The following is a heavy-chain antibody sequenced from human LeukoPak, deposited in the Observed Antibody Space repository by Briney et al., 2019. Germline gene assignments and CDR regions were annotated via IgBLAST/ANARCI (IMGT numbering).Heavy chain of an antibody. Sequence: PGGSLRLSCAASGFTFSNYEMNWVRQAPGKGLEWISYIHSSGSTTFYADSVKGRFTISRDNAKNSVYVQMNSLRAEDTAVYYCAKDSHSYYYGSGSYFDYWGQGTLVTVSS. CDR1: GFTFSNYE. V-gene: IGHV3-48*03. D-gene: IGHD3-10*01. CDR2: IHSSGSTT. J-gene: IGHJ4*02. CDR3: AKDSHSYYYGSGSYFDY.